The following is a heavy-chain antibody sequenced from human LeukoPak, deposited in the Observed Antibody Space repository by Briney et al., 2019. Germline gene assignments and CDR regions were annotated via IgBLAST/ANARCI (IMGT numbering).Heavy chain of an antibody. J-gene: IGHJ6*04. D-gene: IGHD3-3*01. CDR3: AGIPVFGVVLHQEPV. V-gene: IGHV1-69*10. Sequence: SVKVSCKASGGTFSDYALNWVRQAPGQGLEWMGVFIPILGTANSTQKFQDRVTITADISSNTVYMELSSLRSEDTAVYFCAGIPVFGVVLHQEPVWGKGTTVTVSS. CDR1: GGTFSDYA. CDR2: FIPILGTA.